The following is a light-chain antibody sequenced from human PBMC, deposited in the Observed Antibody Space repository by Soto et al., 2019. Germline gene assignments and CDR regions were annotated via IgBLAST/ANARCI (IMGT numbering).Light chain of an antibody. CDR3: SSYTSSSTLYV. J-gene: IGLJ1*01. Sequence: QSALTQPASVSGSPGQSITISCTGTSSDVGGYNYVSWYQQHPGEAPKVMIYEVTNRPSGVSHRFSGSKSGNTASLTISGLQAEDEADYYCSSYTSSSTLYVFGTGTKLTVL. CDR1: SSDVGGYNY. V-gene: IGLV2-14*01. CDR2: EVT.